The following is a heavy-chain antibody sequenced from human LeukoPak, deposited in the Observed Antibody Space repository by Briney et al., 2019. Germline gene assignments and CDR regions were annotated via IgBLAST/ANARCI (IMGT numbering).Heavy chain of an antibody. Sequence: GGSLRLSCAASGFTFSNARMNWVRQAPGKGLEWVGRIKSKSDGGTTDYAAPVKGRFTISRDDSKNTLYLQMNSLKTEDIAVYYCSTGIFGAFNMWGQGTMVTVSP. CDR2: IKSKSDGGTT. V-gene: IGHV3-15*01. CDR1: GFTFSNAR. D-gene: IGHD3-10*02. J-gene: IGHJ3*02. CDR3: STGIFGAFNM.